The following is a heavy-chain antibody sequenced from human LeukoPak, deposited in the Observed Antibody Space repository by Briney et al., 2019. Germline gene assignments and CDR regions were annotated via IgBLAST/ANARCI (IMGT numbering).Heavy chain of an antibody. CDR1: GGSMSSYY. J-gene: IGHJ3*02. Sequence: SETLSLTCTVSGGSMSSYYWSFIRQPAGKGLEWIGRIHTSGTTYYNPSLKSRVTSSVDTSKNQFSLKLRSVTAADTAVYYCARGGSGISNAFDIWGQGTMVTVSS. V-gene: IGHV4-4*07. CDR3: ARGGSGISNAFDI. CDR2: IHTSGTT. D-gene: IGHD3-10*01.